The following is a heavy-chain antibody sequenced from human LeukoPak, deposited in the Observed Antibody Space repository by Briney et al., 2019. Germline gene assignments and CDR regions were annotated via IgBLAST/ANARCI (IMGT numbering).Heavy chain of an antibody. Sequence: SETLSLTCTVSGXSISSGYHYWGWIRQPPGKGLEWIGSIYESGRTHYNPSLRSRITISVDTSKNQFSLELSSVTAADTAVYYCARGDSSSWSLFDYWGQGTLVTVSS. J-gene: IGHJ4*02. CDR3: ARGDSSSWSLFDY. V-gene: IGHV4-39*01. CDR2: IYESGRT. CDR1: GXSISSGYHY. D-gene: IGHD6-13*01.